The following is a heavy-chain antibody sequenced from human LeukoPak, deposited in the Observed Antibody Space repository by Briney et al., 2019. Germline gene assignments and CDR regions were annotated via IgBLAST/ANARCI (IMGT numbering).Heavy chain of an antibody. CDR1: GGSIRTTSVY. Sequence: SETLSLTCTVSGGSIRTTSVYWGWLRQPPGKAPEWIGCMDYSGSAYYSPSLKSRVTISVDTSNNQFSLRLTSVTAADAAIYYCARRRVYVFDYWGQGTLVTVSS. J-gene: IGHJ4*02. D-gene: IGHD2-8*01. V-gene: IGHV4-39*01. CDR2: MDYSGSA. CDR3: ARRRVYVFDY.